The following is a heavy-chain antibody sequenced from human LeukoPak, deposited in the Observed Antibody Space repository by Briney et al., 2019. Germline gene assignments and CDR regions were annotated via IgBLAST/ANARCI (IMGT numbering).Heavy chain of an antibody. CDR1: GGSISSYY. CDR3: ARDPPRYRYYDRAFDI. CDR2: IYYSGST. Sequence: SETLSLTCTVSGGSISSYYWSWIRQPPGKGLEWIGYIYYSGSTNYNPSLKGRVTISVDTSKYQFSQKLSSVTAADTAVYYCARDPPRYRYYDRAFDIWGQGTMVTVSS. D-gene: IGHD3-22*01. V-gene: IGHV4-59*12. J-gene: IGHJ3*02.